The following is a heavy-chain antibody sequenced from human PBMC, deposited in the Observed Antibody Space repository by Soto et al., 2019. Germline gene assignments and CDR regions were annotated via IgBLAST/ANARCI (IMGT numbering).Heavy chain of an antibody. CDR3: ATKEGFAY. CDR1: GFTFSSET. V-gene: IGHV3-64*07. Sequence: EVQLMESGGGLVQPGGSLRLSCAASGFTFSSETMFWVRRAPGKGLEHITAISKNGDSTFYADSVKGRFTISRDNSKNTLYLQMGSLRAEDMAVYYCATKEGFAYWGQGTLVTVSS. J-gene: IGHJ4*02. CDR2: ISKNGDST.